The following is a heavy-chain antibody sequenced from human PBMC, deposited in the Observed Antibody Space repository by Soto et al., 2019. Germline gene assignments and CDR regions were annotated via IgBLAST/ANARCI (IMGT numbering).Heavy chain of an antibody. Sequence: CPDCDGYVSGGSYNWSWIRQPTGKGLEWIGYIYYGGSTNYNPSLKSRVTISVDTSRNQFSLKLSSVTAADTAVYFCTRDKSRLPFYDSSGYYGHWFDPWGQGALVTVSS. J-gene: IGHJ5*02. CDR1: DGYVSGGSYN. CDR2: IYYGGST. D-gene: IGHD3-22*01. V-gene: IGHV4-61*01. CDR3: TRDKSRLPFYDSSGYYGHWFDP.